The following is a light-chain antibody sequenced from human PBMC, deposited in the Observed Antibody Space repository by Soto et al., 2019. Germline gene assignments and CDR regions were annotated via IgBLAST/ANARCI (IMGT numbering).Light chain of an antibody. J-gene: IGKJ2*01. CDR3: QQYNNGPTYT. V-gene: IGKV3-15*01. CDR2: GAS. CDR1: QSISSS. Sequence: EIVMTQSPATLSVSPGERATLSCRASQSISSSLAWYQQKPGQAPRLLIYGASTRSTGIPARFSGSGSGTDFSLPIISLQSEDFAVYYCQQYNNGPTYTFGQGTKLEIK.